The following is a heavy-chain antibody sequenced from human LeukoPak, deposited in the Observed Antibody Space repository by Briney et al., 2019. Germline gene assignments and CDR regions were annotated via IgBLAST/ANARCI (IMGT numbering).Heavy chain of an antibody. CDR3: AKRSGAGGPFDY. V-gene: IGHV3-23*01. J-gene: IGHJ4*02. D-gene: IGHD2-8*02. CDR2: ISPGGST. CDR1: GFTLRNYA. Sequence: GGSLRLSCAASGFTLRNYAMNWVRQAPGRGLEWVSDISPGGSTNYADSVKGRFTVSRDNYKNTLYLQMDSLRAEDTAVYYCAKRSGAGGPFDYWGQGILVTVSS.